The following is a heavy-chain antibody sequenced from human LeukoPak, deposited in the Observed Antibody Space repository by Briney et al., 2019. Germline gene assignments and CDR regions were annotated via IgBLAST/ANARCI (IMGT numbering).Heavy chain of an antibody. J-gene: IGHJ4*02. CDR3: ARDTSGSYYD. CDR2: IGTSSTTI. Sequence: PGGSLRLSCAASGFTFSSYTMNWVRQPPGKGLEWVSNIGTSSTTIYYADSVKGRFTISRDNAKNSLYLQMNSLRAEDTAVYYCARDTSGSYYDWGQGTLVTVSS. D-gene: IGHD3-10*01. V-gene: IGHV3-48*04. CDR1: GFTFSSYT.